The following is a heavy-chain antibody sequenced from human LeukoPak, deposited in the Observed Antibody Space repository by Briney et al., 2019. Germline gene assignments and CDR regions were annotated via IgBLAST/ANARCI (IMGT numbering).Heavy chain of an antibody. CDR2: INPNSGFT. J-gene: IGHJ4*02. D-gene: IGHD2-2*01. CDR3: ARLADCSSSSCRSFDY. CDR1: GFTFNIYA. V-gene: IGHV1-2*02. Sequence: PGGSLRLSCAASGFTFNIYAMHWVRQAPGQGLEWMGWINPNSGFTNYAQKFQGRVTMTRDTSISTAYMELSRLRSDDTAVYYCARLADCSSSSCRSFDYWGQGTLVTVSS.